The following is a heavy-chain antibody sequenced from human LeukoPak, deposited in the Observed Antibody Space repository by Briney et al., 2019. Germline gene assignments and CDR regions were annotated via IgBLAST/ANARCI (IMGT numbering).Heavy chain of an antibody. V-gene: IGHV1-24*01. CDR3: ATVVITTFNFDY. CDR2: FDREDGET. D-gene: IGHD3-22*01. J-gene: IGHJ4*02. Sequence: ASVKVSCKVSGYTLTELSMHWVRQAPGKGLEWMGGFDREDGETIYAQKFQGRVTMTEDTSTDTAYMELSSLRSEDTAVYYCATVVITTFNFDYWGQGTLVTVSS. CDR1: GYTLTELS.